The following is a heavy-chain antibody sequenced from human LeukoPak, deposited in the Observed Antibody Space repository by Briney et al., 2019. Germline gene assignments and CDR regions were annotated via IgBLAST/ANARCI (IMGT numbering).Heavy chain of an antibody. D-gene: IGHD1-26*01. CDR3: AKDYRPSGSRFDAVDI. V-gene: IGHV3-43*01. CDR1: GFSFADYT. CDR2: INWDGGRT. Sequence: GGSPRLSCAAPGFSFADYTMHWVRQAPGKSLEWVSLINWDGGRTYYADSVKGRFAISRDNSKNTLYLQMNSLRAEDTAVYYCAKDYRPSGSRFDAVDIWGQGTMVTVSS. J-gene: IGHJ3*02.